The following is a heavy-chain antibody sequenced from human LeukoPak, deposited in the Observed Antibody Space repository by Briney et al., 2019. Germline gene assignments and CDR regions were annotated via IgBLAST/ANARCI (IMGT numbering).Heavy chain of an antibody. J-gene: IGHJ3*02. CDR3: ARGLYYYDSSQIAFDI. CDR1: GGSISSGSYF. CDR2: IYTSGST. D-gene: IGHD3-22*01. V-gene: IGHV4-61*02. Sequence: PSQTLSLTCTVSGGSISSGSYFWSWLRQPAGKGLEWIGRIYTSGSTNYNPSLKSRVTISIDTSKNQFSLKLSSVTAADTAVYYCARGLYYYDSSQIAFDIWGQGTMVTVSS.